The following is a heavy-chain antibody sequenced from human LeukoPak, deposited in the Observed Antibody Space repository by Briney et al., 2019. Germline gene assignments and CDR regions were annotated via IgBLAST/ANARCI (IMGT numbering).Heavy chain of an antibody. CDR1: GYSFTSYG. D-gene: IGHD3-10*01. CDR3: ARDVRMGGSRAAFDI. CDR2: ISAYNGNT. V-gene: IGHV1-18*01. J-gene: IGHJ3*02. Sequence: GASVKVSCTASGYSFTSYGISWVRQAPGQGLEWMGWISAYNGNTNYAQKLQGRVTMTTDTSTSTAYMELRSLRSDDTAVYYCARDVRMGGSRAAFDIWGQGTMVTVSS.